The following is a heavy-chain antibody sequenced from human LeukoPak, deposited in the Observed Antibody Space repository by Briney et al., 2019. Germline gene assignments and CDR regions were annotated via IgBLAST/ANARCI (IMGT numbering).Heavy chain of an antibody. CDR3: ARVYRDAFWGGYSTHFDY. CDR2: INYSGSA. CDR1: GGSISNYY. J-gene: IGHJ4*02. D-gene: IGHD3-3*01. Sequence: PSETLSLTCTVSGGSISNYYWSWIRQPPGKGLEWIGYINYSGSANYNPSLKSRVTISVDTSKNQFSLILTSVTAADTAVYYCARVYRDAFWGGYSTHFDYWGQGTLVTVSP. V-gene: IGHV4-59*01.